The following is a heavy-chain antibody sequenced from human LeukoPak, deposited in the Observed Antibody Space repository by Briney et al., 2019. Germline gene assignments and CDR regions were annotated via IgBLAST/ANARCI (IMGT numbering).Heavy chain of an antibody. J-gene: IGHJ4*02. CDR2: ISGSGGST. CDR3: AKTRAAGTFYSDY. D-gene: IGHD6-13*01. CDR1: GFTFSSYA. V-gene: IGHV3-23*01. Sequence: GGSLRLSCAASGFTFSSYAMSWVRQAPGKGLEWVSAISGSGGSTYYADSVKGRFTISRDNSRNTLYLQMNSLRAEDTAVYYCAKTRAAGTFYSDYWGQGTLVTVSS.